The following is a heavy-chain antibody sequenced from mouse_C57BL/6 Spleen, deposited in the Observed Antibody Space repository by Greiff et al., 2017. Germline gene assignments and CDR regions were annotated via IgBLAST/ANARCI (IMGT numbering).Heavy chain of an antibody. J-gene: IGHJ2*01. D-gene: IGHD3-2*02. V-gene: IGHV1-76*01. CDR1: GYTFTDYY. Sequence: QVQLKQSGAELVRPGASVKLSCKASGYTFTDYYINWVKQRPGQGLEWIARIYPGSGNTYYNEKFKGKATLTAEKSSSTAYMQLSSLTSEDSAVYFCARKGYPDYFDYWGQGTTLTVSS. CDR2: IYPGSGNT. CDR3: ARKGYPDYFDY.